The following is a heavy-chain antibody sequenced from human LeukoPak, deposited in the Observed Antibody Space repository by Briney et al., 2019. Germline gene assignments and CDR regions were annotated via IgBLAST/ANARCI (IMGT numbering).Heavy chain of an antibody. Sequence: PGGSLRLSCAASGFTFSSYWMSWVRQAPGKGLEWVANIKQDGSEKYYVDSVKGRFTISRDNAKNSLYLEMNSLRAEDTAVYYCARDGPGQDYSNPLDYWGQGTLVTVSS. CDR1: GFTFSSYW. J-gene: IGHJ4*02. CDR2: IKQDGSEK. CDR3: ARDGPGQDYSNPLDY. V-gene: IGHV3-7*01. D-gene: IGHD4-11*01.